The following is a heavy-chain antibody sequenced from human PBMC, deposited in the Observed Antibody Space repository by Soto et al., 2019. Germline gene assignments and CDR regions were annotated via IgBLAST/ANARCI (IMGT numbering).Heavy chain of an antibody. D-gene: IGHD3-10*01. CDR2: ISSVGGNV. V-gene: IGHV3-30*18. CDR3: AKDCTGPGSCEDYFDY. CDR1: GFTFSSYG. J-gene: IGHJ4*02. Sequence: QVQLVESGGGVVQPGRSLRLSCAASGFTFSSYGMHWVRQAPGKGLEWVASISSVGGNVYYGDSVKGRFTISRDNSKITLYLQMNSLRAEDTAVYYCAKDCTGPGSCEDYFDYWGQGTLVTVSS.